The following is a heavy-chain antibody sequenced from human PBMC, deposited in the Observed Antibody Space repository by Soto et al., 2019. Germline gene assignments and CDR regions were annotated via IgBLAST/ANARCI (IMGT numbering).Heavy chain of an antibody. J-gene: IGHJ4*02. CDR2: ISYDGSNK. V-gene: IGHV3-30*18. CDR1: GFTFISYG. D-gene: IGHD6-19*01. CDR3: AKEPYSSGWYYFDY. Sequence: PGGSLRLSCAASGFTFISYGMHWVRQAPGKGLEWVAVISYDGSNKYYADSVKGRFTISRDNSKNTLYLQMNSLRAEDTAVYYCAKEPYSSGWYYFDYWGQGTLVTVSS.